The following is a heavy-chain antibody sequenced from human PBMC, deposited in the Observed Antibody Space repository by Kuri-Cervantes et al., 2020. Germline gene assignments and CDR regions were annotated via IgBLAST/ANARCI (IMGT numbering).Heavy chain of an antibody. CDR3: ARDNAVEKYSSSWYTFDY. Sequence: GGSLRLSCAASGFTFSSYSMNWVRQAPGKGLEWVSSISSSSSYIYYADSVKGRFTISRDNAKNSLYLQMNSLRAEDTAVYYCARDNAVEKYSSSWYTFDYWGQGTLVTVSS. CDR1: GFTFSSYS. J-gene: IGHJ4*02. CDR2: ISSSSSYI. V-gene: IGHV3-21*01. D-gene: IGHD6-13*01.